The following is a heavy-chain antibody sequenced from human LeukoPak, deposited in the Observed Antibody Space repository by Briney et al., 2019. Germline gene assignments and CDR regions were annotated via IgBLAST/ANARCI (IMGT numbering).Heavy chain of an antibody. J-gene: IGHJ4*02. V-gene: IGHV1-69*10. CDR2: IIPILGIA. CDR1: GGTFSSYT. Sequence: GASVKVSCKASGGTFSSYTISWVRQAPGQGLEWMGGIIPILGIANYAQKFQGRVTITADKSTSTAYMELSSLRSEDTAVYYCARSYYYDSSGYYYSDFYWGQGTLVTVSS. CDR3: ARSYYYDSSGYYYSDFY. D-gene: IGHD3-22*01.